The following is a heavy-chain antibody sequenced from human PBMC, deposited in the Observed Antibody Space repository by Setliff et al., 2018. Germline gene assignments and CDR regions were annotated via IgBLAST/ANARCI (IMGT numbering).Heavy chain of an antibody. V-gene: IGHV3-23*01. CDR2: ISGSGGST. D-gene: IGHD3-22*01. J-gene: IGHJ4*02. Sequence: LRLSCAASGFTFSSYAMSWVRQAPGKGLEWVSAISGSGGSTYYADSVKGRFTISRDNSKNTLYLQMNSLRAEDTAVYYCAKGVGLDYYDRVDYWGQGTLVTVSS. CDR1: GFTFSSYA. CDR3: AKGVGLDYYDRVDY.